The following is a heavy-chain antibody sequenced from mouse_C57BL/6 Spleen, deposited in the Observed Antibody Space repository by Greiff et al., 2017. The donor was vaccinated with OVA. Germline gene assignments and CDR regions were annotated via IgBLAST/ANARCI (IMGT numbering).Heavy chain of an antibody. CDR1: GFTFNTYA. J-gene: IGHJ4*01. CDR2: IRSKSSNYAT. Sequence: EVKLMESGGGLVQPKGSLKLSCAASGFTFNTYAMHWVRQAPGKGLEWVARIRSKSSNYATYYADSVKDRFTISRDDSQSMLYLQMNNLKTEDTAMYYCVRDSFIYYDYDGPDYPMDYWGQGTSVTVSS. V-gene: IGHV10-3*01. D-gene: IGHD2-4*01. CDR3: VRDSFIYYDYDGPDYPMDY.